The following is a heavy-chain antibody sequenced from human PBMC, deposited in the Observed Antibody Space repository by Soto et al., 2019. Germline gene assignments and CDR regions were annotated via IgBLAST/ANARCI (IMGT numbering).Heavy chain of an antibody. Sequence: QVQLVESGGGVVQPGRSLRLSCAASGFTFSSYGMHWVRQAPGKGLEWVAVISYDGSNKYYADSVKGRFTISRDNSKNTLYLQMNSLRAEDTAVYYCAKEVGVDYDILTGVDYWGQGTLVTVSS. D-gene: IGHD3-9*01. CDR3: AKEVGVDYDILTGVDY. CDR2: ISYDGSNK. CDR1: GFTFSSYG. J-gene: IGHJ4*02. V-gene: IGHV3-30*18.